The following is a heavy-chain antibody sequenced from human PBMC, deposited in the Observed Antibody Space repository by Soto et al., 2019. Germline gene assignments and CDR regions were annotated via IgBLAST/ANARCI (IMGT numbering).Heavy chain of an antibody. V-gene: IGHV2-5*02. Sequence: QITLKESGPPEVKPTETLALTCTFSGFSLATKGVGVGWVRQPPGGALGWIAVIYWDDDRRYNPSLEARLRITKDTSNNPVVLTMTDMDFVDTATFYCAHLTITYGGVVGDESFDVWGQGAVVTVSS. D-gene: IGHD3-16*02. J-gene: IGHJ3*01. CDR3: AHLTITYGGVVGDESFDV. CDR2: IYWDDDR. CDR1: GFSLATKGVG.